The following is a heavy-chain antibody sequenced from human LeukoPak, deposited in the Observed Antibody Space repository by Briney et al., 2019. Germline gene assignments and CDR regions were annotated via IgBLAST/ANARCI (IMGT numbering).Heavy chain of an antibody. CDR1: GGSFSGYY. J-gene: IGHJ4*02. CDR3: ARVSHLLDLDY. V-gene: IGHV4-34*01. D-gene: IGHD2-15*01. CDR2: INHSGST. Sequence: PSETLSLTCAVYGGSFSGYYWSWIRQPPGKGLEWIGEINHSGSTNYNPSLKSRVTISVDTSKNQFSLKLSSVTAADTAVYYCARVSHLLDLDYWGQGTLVTVSS.